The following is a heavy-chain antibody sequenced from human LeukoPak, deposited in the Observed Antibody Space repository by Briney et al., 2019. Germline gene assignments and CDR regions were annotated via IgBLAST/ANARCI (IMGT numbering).Heavy chain of an antibody. D-gene: IGHD1-26*01. CDR1: GYTFTSYG. V-gene: IGHV1-18*01. J-gene: IGHJ4*02. CDR2: ISAYNGNT. Sequence: ASVKVSCKASGYTFTSYGISCVRQAPGQGLEWMGWISAYNGNTNYAQKLQGRVTMTTDTSTGTAYMELRSLRYDDTAVYYCAGRIRVVGATPYFDYWGQGTLVTVSS. CDR3: AGRIRVVGATPYFDY.